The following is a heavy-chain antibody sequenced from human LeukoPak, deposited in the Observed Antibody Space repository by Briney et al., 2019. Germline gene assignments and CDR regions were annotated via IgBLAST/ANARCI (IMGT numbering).Heavy chain of an antibody. Sequence: GESLKISCKGSGYSFTNYWIGWVRQMPGKGMEWMGIIYPGDSDTRYSPSFQGQVTISADKSISTAYLQWSSLKASDTAMYYCARMIYDYVWGSYRYTPFDYWGQGTLVTVSS. D-gene: IGHD3-16*02. CDR2: IYPGDSDT. J-gene: IGHJ4*02. CDR1: GYSFTNYW. CDR3: ARMIYDYVWGSYRYTPFDY. V-gene: IGHV5-51*01.